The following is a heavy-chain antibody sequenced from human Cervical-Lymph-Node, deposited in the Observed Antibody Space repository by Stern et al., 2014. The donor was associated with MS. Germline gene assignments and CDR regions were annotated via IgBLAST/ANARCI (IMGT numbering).Heavy chain of an antibody. V-gene: IGHV1-69*01. J-gene: IGHJ6*02. CDR2: VIPIFGTA. D-gene: IGHD3/OR15-3a*01. CDR3: ARDHDFGMAHGMDV. Sequence: VQLVESGAEVKKPGSSVKVSCKASGGTFSSYAISWVRQAPGQGLEWMGGVIPIFGTANYAQKFQGRATLPADESTSTAYMELSSLRSEDTAVYYGARDHDFGMAHGMDVWGQGTTVIVSS. CDR1: GGTFSSYA.